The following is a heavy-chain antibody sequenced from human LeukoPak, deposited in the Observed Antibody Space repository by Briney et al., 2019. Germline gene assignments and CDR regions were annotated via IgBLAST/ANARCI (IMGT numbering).Heavy chain of an antibody. Sequence: PGRSLRLSCAASGFTFSSYGMHWVRQAPGKGLDWVAFIWFDGSNKYYADSVKGRFTISRDNSKNTLYLQMNSLRAEDTAVYYCAKDSQSAGSSRCFDYWGQGTLVTVSS. V-gene: IGHV3-30*02. CDR1: GFTFSSYG. D-gene: IGHD2-8*01. CDR3: AKDSQSAGSSRCFDY. CDR2: IWFDGSNK. J-gene: IGHJ4*02.